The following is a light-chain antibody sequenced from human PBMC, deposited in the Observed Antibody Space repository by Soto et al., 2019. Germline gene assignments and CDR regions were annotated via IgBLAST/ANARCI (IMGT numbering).Light chain of an antibody. CDR3: AAWDDSLNALV. Sequence: QAVVTQPPSASGTPGQRVTISCSGASSNIGSNAVNWYQQLPGAAPQLLIYTNNQRPSGVPDRFSGSKSGTSASLAITGPQSEDEATYHCAAWDDSLNALVFGGGTKVTVL. CDR1: SSNIGSNA. J-gene: IGLJ3*02. CDR2: TNN. V-gene: IGLV1-44*01.